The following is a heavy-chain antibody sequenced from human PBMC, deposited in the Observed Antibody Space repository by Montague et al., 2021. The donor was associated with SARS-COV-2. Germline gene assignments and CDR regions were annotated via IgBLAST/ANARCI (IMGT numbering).Heavy chain of an antibody. Sequence: SETLSLTCTVSGYSINSNYYWGWIRQPPGKGLEWIGCSYHSGTTHYHPPLKSRVTISLDTPSNHFSLKVTSVTAADTAVYYCARAPYYGPGKPYQFDYWGRGTLGTVSS. D-gene: IGHD3-10*01. V-gene: IGHV4-38-2*02. CDR2: SYHSGTT. J-gene: IGHJ4*02. CDR1: GYSINSNYY. CDR3: ARAPYYGPGKPYQFDY.